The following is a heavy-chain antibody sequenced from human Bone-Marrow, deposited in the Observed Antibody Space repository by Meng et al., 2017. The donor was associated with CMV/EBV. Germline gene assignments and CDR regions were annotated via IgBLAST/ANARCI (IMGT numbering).Heavy chain of an antibody. V-gene: IGHV1-2*02. Sequence: ASVKVSCKASGYTFTGYYMHWVRQAPGQGLEWMGWINPNSGGTNYAQKFQGRVTMTRDTSISTAYMELSRLRSDDTAVYYCAREYSISLYYYYYGMDVLGQGTTVTVSS. CDR3: AREYSISLYYYYYGMDV. CDR1: GYTFTGYY. D-gene: IGHD6-6*01. J-gene: IGHJ6*02. CDR2: INPNSGGT.